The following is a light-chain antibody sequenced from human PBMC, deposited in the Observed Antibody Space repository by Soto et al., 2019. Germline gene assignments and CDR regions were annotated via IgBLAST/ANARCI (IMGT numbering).Light chain of an antibody. V-gene: IGLV2-14*01. CDR2: EVS. CDR1: SSDVGGYNY. CDR3: SSYTSSNTLVV. Sequence: QSVLTQPASVSGSPGQAITISCTVTSSDVGGYNYVSWYQQHPGKAPKLMIYEVSNRPSGVSNRFSGSKSGNTASLTISGLQTEDEADYYCSSYTSSNTLVVFGGGPKLTVL. J-gene: IGLJ2*01.